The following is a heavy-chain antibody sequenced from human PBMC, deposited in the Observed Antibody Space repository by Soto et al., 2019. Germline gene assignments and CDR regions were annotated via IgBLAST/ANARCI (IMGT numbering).Heavy chain of an antibody. CDR2: ISAYNGNT. CDR3: ARDDSSSWASYYYYGMDV. CDR1: GYTFTSYG. D-gene: IGHD6-13*01. V-gene: IGHV1-18*04. Sequence: SVKVSCKASGYTFTSYGISWVRQAPVQGLEWMGWISAYNGNTNYSQKLQGRVTMATDTSTSTAYMELRSLRSDDTAVYYCARDDSSSWASYYYYGMDVWGQGTTVTVSS. J-gene: IGHJ6*02.